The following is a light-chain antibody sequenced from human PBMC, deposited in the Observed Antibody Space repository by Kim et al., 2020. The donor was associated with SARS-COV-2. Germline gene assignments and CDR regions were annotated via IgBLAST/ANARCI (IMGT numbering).Light chain of an antibody. CDR3: QQLNSDPLT. V-gene: IGKV1-9*01. CDR1: QGISSY. CDR2: AAS. J-gene: IGKJ4*01. Sequence: IQLTQSPSSLSASVGDRVTITCRASQGISSYLAWYQQKPGKDPKLLIYAASTLQSGVPSRFSGSGSGTDFTLTISSLRPEDFATYYCQQLNSDPLTFGGGTKVDI.